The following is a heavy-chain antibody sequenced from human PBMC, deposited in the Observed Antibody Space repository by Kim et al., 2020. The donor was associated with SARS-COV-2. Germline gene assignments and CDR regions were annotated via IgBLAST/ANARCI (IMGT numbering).Heavy chain of an antibody. V-gene: IGHV4-4*07. CDR1: GGSISSYY. Sequence: SETLSLTCTVSGGSISSYYWSWIRQPAGKGLEWIGHIYSSGSTNYNPSLNSRVTISVDTSKNQFSLKLSSVTAADTAVYYCAREDCSSTRCYMGGYYYYYMELWGRETGVTVS. J-gene: IGHJ6*03. D-gene: IGHD2-2*02. CDR3: AREDCSSTRCYMGGYYYYYMEL. CDR2: IYSSGST.